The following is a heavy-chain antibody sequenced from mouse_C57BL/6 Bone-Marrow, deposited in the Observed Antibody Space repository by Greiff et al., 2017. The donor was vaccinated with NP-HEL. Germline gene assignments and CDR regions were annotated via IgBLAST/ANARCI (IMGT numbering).Heavy chain of an antibody. J-gene: IGHJ4*01. CDR3: ARRYDYGAMDY. CDR2: ISSGGSYT. Sequence: EVHLVESGGDLVKPGGSLKLSCAASGFTFSSYGMSWVRQTPDKRLEWVATISSGGSYTYYPDSVKGRFTISRDNAKNTLYLQMSSLKSEDTAMYYCARRYDYGAMDYWGQGTSVTVSS. V-gene: IGHV5-6*01. CDR1: GFTFSSYG. D-gene: IGHD1-1*02.